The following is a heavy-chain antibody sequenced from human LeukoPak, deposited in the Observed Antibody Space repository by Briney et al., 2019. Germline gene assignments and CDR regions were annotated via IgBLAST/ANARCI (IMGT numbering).Heavy chain of an antibody. CDR3: ARESRVDDAFDI. CDR1: GGSISSGSYY. J-gene: IGHJ3*02. CDR2: IYTSGST. D-gene: IGHD2-2*01. Sequence: SETLSLACTVSGGSISSGSYYWSWIRQPAGKGLEWIGRIYTSGSTNYNPALKSRVTISVDTSKNQFSLKLSSVTAADTAVYXCARESRVDDAFDIWGQGTMVTVSS. V-gene: IGHV4-61*02.